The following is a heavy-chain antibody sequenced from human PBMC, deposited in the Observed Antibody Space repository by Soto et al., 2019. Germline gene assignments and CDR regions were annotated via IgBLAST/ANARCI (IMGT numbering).Heavy chain of an antibody. CDR2: IYYSGIT. Sequence: SETLSLTCTVSGGSLSSYYWSWIRQSPGKGLEWIGYIYYSGITNYNPSLKSRVTISVDTSKNQFSLKLSSVTAADTAVYYCARGPTRNYFDFWGQGTLVTVSS. V-gene: IGHV4-59*01. J-gene: IGHJ4*02. CDR3: ARGPTRNYFDF. CDR1: GGSLSSYY.